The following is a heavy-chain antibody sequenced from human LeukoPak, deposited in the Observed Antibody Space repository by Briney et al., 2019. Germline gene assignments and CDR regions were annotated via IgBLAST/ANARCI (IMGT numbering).Heavy chain of an antibody. CDR3: ARGEYSSSAWFDP. D-gene: IGHD6-6*01. V-gene: IGHV4-61*09. CDR2: IYRSGST. CDR1: GGSISSGSYY. J-gene: IGHJ5*02. Sequence: SETLSLTCTVSGGSISSGSYYWSWIRQPAGKRLEWIGHIYRSGSTNYNPSLKSRVTISVDTSKNQFSLKLSSVTAADTAVYNCARGEYSSSAWFDPWGQGTLVTVSS.